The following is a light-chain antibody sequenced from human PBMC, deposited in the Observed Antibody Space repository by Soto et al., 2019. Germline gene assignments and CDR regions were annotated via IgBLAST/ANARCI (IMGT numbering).Light chain of an antibody. Sequence: KVLTQSPGTLSLSPVERATLSCRTSQSVSASQLSWYQQKPGQAPRLLIYDASNRAPGIPARFSGSGSGTDFTLTISSLEPEDFAVYSCQQRGNRPPWTFGQATKVHIK. CDR1: QSVSASQ. CDR2: DAS. CDR3: QQRGNRPPWT. V-gene: IGKV3D-20*02. J-gene: IGKJ1*01.